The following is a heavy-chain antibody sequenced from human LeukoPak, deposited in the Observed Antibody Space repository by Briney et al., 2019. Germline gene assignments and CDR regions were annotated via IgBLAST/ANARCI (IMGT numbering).Heavy chain of an antibody. D-gene: IGHD5-24*01. CDR2: IYYSGST. Sequence: IPSETLSLTCTVSGVSINSYYWSWLRQPPGKGLEWISYIYYSGSTNYNTFLKSRVTISVETSKNQFSLKMSSVTAADTAVYYCARARDGHINNWFDPWGQGTLVIVSS. V-gene: IGHV4-59*01. CDR1: GVSINSYY. CDR3: ARARDGHINNWFDP. J-gene: IGHJ5*02.